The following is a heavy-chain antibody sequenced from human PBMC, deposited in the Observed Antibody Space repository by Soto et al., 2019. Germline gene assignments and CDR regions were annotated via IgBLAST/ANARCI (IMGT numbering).Heavy chain of an antibody. CDR2: ISYDGSNK. V-gene: IGHV3-30*18. CDR1: GFTFSSYG. D-gene: IGHD3-10*01. Sequence: PGGSLRLSCAASGFTFSSYGMHWVRQAPGKGLEWVAVISYDGSNKYYADSVKGRFTISRDNSKNTLYLQMNSLRAEDTAVYYCAKPRQALWTFFDYWGQGTLVTVSS. CDR3: AKPRQALWTFFDY. J-gene: IGHJ4*02.